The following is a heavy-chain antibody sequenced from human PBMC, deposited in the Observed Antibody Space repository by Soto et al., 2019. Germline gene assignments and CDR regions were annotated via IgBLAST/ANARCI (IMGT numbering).Heavy chain of an antibody. CDR3: ARDLSSRGLGGYSSSWYPFYYYSGMDV. CDR1: GFTFRSYW. J-gene: IGHJ6*02. D-gene: IGHD6-13*01. V-gene: IGHV3-74*01. CDR2: INDYGDRI. Sequence: PGGSLRLSCAASGFTFRSYWMHWVRQAPGEGLVWVSRINDYGDRINYADSVKGRFTISRDNAKNTLYLQMNSLRAEDTAVYYCARDLSSRGLGGYSSSWYPFYYYSGMDVWGQGTTVTVSS.